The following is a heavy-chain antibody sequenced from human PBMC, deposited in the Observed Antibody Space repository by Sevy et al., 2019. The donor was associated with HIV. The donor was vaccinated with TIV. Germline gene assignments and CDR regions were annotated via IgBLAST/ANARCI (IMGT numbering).Heavy chain of an antibody. D-gene: IGHD3-22*01. J-gene: IGHJ4*02. Sequence: SEILSLNCAVSGYSISSGYYWGWIRQPPGKGLEWIGNIYHSGRTYNNPSLKSRVTMSVDTSKNQFSLKLSSVTAADTAVYYCARGDYYVTSGYTYYFDYWGQGTLVTVSS. CDR1: GYSISSGYY. CDR2: IYHSGRT. CDR3: ARGDYYVTSGYTYYFDY. V-gene: IGHV4-38-2*01.